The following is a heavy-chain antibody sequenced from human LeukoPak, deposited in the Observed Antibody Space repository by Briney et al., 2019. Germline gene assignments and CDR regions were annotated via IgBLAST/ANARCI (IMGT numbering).Heavy chain of an antibody. Sequence: GGSLRLSCAASGFTFSSYWMHWVRQAPGKGLVLVSRINSDGSSTSYADSVKGRFTISRDNSKNTLYLQMNSLRTEDTAVYYCAKANPLIVGARAGGPINFWGQGTMVTVSS. CDR2: INSDGSST. V-gene: IGHV3-74*01. CDR3: AKANPLIVGARAGGPINF. D-gene: IGHD1-26*01. J-gene: IGHJ3*01. CDR1: GFTFSSYW.